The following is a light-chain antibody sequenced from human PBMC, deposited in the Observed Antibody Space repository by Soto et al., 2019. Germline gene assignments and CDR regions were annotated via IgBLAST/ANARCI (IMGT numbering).Light chain of an antibody. V-gene: IGKV3-20*01. CDR3: QQYGNSPYT. CDR1: ESVSSTY. CDR2: GAS. J-gene: IGKJ2*01. Sequence: EIVLTQSPGTLSLSPGERATLSCRASESVSSTYLAWYQQKPGQAPRLLIYGASSRATGIPDRFSGIGSGTDFTLTINSLEPEDFAVYYCQQYGNSPYTFGQGTKLEIK.